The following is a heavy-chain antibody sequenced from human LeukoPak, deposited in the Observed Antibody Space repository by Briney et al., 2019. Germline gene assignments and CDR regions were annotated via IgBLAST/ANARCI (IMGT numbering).Heavy chain of an antibody. CDR2: INPNSGGT. CDR3: ARTAYYDFWSGYFDYYYYMDV. Sequence: ASVKVSCKASEYTFTGYYMHWVRQAPGQGLEWMGWINPNSGGTNYAQKFQGRVTMTRDTSISTAYMELSRLRSDDTAVYYCARTAYYDFWSGYFDYYYYMDVWGKGTTVTVSS. CDR1: EYTFTGYY. J-gene: IGHJ6*03. D-gene: IGHD3-3*01. V-gene: IGHV1-2*02.